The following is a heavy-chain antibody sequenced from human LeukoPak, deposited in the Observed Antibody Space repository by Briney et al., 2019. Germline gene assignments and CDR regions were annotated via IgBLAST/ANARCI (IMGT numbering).Heavy chain of an antibody. CDR2: ISNDGSND. D-gene: IGHD3-3*01. CDR1: GFTFSSYA. V-gene: IGHV3-30-3*01. J-gene: IGHJ6*02. CDR3: ARAGRRAIFGVVTSGNYYYYGMDV. Sequence: GGSLRLSCAASGFTFSSYAMHWVRQAPGKGLEWVAVISNDGSNDYYADSVEGRFTISRDNAKNSLYLQMNSLRAEDTAVYYCARAGRRAIFGVVTSGNYYYYGMDVWGQGTTVTVSS.